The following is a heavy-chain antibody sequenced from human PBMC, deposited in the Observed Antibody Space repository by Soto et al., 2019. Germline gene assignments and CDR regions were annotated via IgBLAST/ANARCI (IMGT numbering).Heavy chain of an antibody. V-gene: IGHV3-66*01. CDR1: GFTVNSNY. D-gene: IGHD3-22*01. CDR3: ARATKETYYYDSSGYKGAFDI. J-gene: IGHJ3*02. CDR2: IYSDGST. Sequence: GGSLRLSCAASGFTVNSNYMSWVRQAPGKGLEWVSVIYSDGSTYYADSVKGRFTISRENSNNTLYFQMNSLRAEDTAVYYCARATKETYYYDSSGYKGAFDIWGQGTMVTVSS.